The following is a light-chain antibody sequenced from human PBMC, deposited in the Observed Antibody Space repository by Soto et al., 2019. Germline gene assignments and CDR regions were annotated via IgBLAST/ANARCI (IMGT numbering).Light chain of an antibody. CDR1: QSVSSN. CDR3: QQYNNSPIT. J-gene: IGKJ5*01. CDR2: GAS. Sequence: EIVLPQSPGTLSFSPGERATLSCSASQSVSSNLAWYQQTPGQAPRILIYGASTRDTGIPARFSGSGSGTECTLTISSLQSEDFSVYYCQQYNNSPITFGQGTRLEIK. V-gene: IGKV3-15*01.